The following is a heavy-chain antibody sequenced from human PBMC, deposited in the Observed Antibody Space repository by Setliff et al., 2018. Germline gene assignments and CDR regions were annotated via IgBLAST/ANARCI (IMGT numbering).Heavy chain of an antibody. CDR2: IYHSGSS. CDR3: VRDRTAYSYGLDV. CDR1: GSSISSRSYY. J-gene: IGHJ6*02. Sequence: PSETLSLTCTVSGSSISSRSYYWGWIRQPPGKGLEWIGSIYHSGSSYYNPSLRSRVTISVDTSKNQFALNLKSVTAADTAVYYCVRDRTAYSYGLDVWGQGTTVTVSS. V-gene: IGHV4-39*06. D-gene: IGHD5-18*01.